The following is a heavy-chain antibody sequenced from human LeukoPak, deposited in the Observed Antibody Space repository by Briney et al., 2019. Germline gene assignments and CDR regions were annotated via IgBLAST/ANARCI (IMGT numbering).Heavy chain of an antibody. CDR3: ARELRSSIAYYYYGMDV. V-gene: IGHV1-46*01. CDR2: INPSCGST. D-gene: IGHD5-12*01. CDR1: GYTFTSYY. J-gene: IGHJ6*02. Sequence: GASVKVACKASGYTFTSYYMHWVRQAPGQGLEWMVIINPSCGSTSYAQKFQGRVTMTRDTSTSTVYMELSSLRSEDTAVYYCARELRSSIAYYYYGMDVWGQGTTVTVSS.